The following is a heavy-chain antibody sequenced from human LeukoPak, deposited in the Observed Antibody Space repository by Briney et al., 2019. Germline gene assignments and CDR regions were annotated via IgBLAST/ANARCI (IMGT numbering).Heavy chain of an antibody. CDR1: GFTFSSYE. D-gene: IGHD2-21*01. CDR2: IHSRGYVI. V-gene: IGHV3-48*03. Sequence: GGSLRLSCAASGFTFSSYEMNWVRQAPGRGLEWISYIHSRGYVIYTADSVKGRFTTSRENAANSLYLQMNSLAAEDTAIYYCTRETMGCGGDCYDYWGQGTLVMVSS. J-gene: IGHJ4*02. CDR3: TRETMGCGGDCYDY.